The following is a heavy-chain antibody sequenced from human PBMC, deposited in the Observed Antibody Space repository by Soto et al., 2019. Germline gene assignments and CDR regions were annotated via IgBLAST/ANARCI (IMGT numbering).Heavy chain of an antibody. D-gene: IGHD6-19*01. CDR1: GFTFDDYA. CDR2: ISWNSGSI. J-gene: IGHJ4*02. CDR3: AKASLAVAAPFDY. V-gene: IGHV3-9*01. Sequence: EVQLVESGGGLVQPGRSLRLSCAASGFTFDDYAMHWVRQAPAKGLEWVSGISWNSGSIGYADSVKGRFTISRDNAKNSLYLQMNSLRAEDTALYYCAKASLAVAAPFDYWGQGTLVTVSS.